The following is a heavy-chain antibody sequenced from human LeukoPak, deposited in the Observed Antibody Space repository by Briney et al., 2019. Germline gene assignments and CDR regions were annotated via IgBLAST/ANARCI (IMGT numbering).Heavy chain of an antibody. CDR3: ARALMVRGVGGY. V-gene: IGHV1-24*01. CDR2: FDPEDGET. D-gene: IGHD3-10*01. CDR1: GYTLTELS. Sequence: ASVKVSCKVSGYTLTELSMHWVRQAPGKGLEWMGGFDPEDGETSYAQKFQGRVTMTRDMSTSTVYMELSSLRSEDTAVYYCARALMVRGVGGYWGQGTLVTVSS. J-gene: IGHJ4*02.